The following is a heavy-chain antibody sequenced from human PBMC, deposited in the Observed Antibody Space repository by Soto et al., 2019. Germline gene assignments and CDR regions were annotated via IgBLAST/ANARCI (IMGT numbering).Heavy chain of an antibody. CDR2: IKSKTDGGTT. D-gene: IGHD3-22*01. CDR3: TTGRYYDSKWVDY. Sequence: EVQLVESGGGLVKPGGSLRLSCAASGFTFSTAWRNWVRQAPGKGLEWVGRIKSKTDGGTTDYAAPVKGRFTISRDDSKNTLYLQMNSLKTEDTAVYYCTTGRYYDSKWVDYWGQGTLVTVSS. V-gene: IGHV3-15*07. CDR1: GFTFSTAW. J-gene: IGHJ4*02.